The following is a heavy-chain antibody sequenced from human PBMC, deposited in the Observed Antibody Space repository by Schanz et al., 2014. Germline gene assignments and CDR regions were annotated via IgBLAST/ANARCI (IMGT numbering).Heavy chain of an antibody. Sequence: QVQLQESGPGLVKPSQTLSLTCTVSGGSISSGSYYWNWIRQPAGKGLEWIGRIYTSGSTNYNPSLKSRVTISLDTSKNQFSLNLSSATAADTAVYYCARGGYGSGSYREFDYWGQGTLVTVSS. CDR3: ARGGYGSGSYREFDY. J-gene: IGHJ4*02. CDR2: IYTSGST. CDR1: GGSISSGSYY. D-gene: IGHD3-10*01. V-gene: IGHV4-61*02.